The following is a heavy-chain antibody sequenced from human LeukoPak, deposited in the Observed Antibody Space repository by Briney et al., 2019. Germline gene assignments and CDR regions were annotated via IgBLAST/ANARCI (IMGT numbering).Heavy chain of an antibody. CDR2: IYYTGST. D-gene: IGHD6-19*01. V-gene: IGHV4-59*01. J-gene: IGHJ4*02. CDR1: GVSINSDY. Sequence: SETLSLTCTVSGVSINSDYWSWLRQPPGKGLEWIGYIYYTGSTNYNPSLKNRVTISVDTSRKQFSLKMSSVTAADTAVYYCARGAGWYQFWGQGTLVTVSS. CDR3: ARGAGWYQF.